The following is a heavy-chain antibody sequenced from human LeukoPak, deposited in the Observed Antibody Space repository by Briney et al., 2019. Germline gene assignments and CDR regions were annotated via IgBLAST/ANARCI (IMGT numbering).Heavy chain of an antibody. D-gene: IGHD6-13*01. CDR1: GFTFSSYS. Sequence: GGSLRLSCAASGFTFSSYSMNWVRQAPGKGLEWVSSISSSSSYIYYADSVKGRFTISRDNAKNSLYLQMNSLRAEDTAVYYCAKEAGYSSSWYEGDWFDPWGQGTLVTVSS. V-gene: IGHV3-21*01. J-gene: IGHJ5*02. CDR2: ISSSSSYI. CDR3: AKEAGYSSSWYEGDWFDP.